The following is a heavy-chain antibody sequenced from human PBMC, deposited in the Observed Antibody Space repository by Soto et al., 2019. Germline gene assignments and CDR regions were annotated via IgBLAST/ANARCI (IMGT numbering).Heavy chain of an antibody. CDR1: DGSMNSDTYY. CDR2: INYSGTT. CDR3: ARLGGYVSVGYYYLWGS. D-gene: IGHD3-22*01. J-gene: IGHJ5*02. Sequence: SETLSLTCSVSDGSMNSDTYYWGWIRQPPGKGLEWIGVINYSGTTFHNVSLKSRVTMSVDSSRNQFSLKLTSMTAADTAVYYCARLGGYVSVGYYYLWGSWGQGTLVTVSS. V-gene: IGHV4-39*01.